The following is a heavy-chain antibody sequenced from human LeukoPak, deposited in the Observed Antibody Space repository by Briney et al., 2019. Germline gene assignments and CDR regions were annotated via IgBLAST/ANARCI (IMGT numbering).Heavy chain of an antibody. Sequence: ASVKVSCKASGYTFTSYDINWVRQATGHGLEWMGWMNPNSGNTGYAQKFQGRVTMTRNTSISTAYMELSSLRSEDTAVYYCARRDYSDYYFDYWGQGTLVTVSS. CDR3: ARRDYSDYYFDY. V-gene: IGHV1-8*01. D-gene: IGHD4-11*01. J-gene: IGHJ4*02. CDR1: GYTFTSYD. CDR2: MNPNSGNT.